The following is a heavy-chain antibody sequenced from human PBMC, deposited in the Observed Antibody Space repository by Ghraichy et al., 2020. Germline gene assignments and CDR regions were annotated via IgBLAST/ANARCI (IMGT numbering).Heavy chain of an antibody. Sequence: GSLRLSCAASGVTFSSYAMHWVRQAPGKGLEWVAATSFDGRNKYYADSVKGRFTISRDNSNNMLYLQMNSLRGEDTAVYHCTREVYGGKSRGAFDYWGQGTLVTVSS. V-gene: IGHV3-30*04. D-gene: IGHD4-23*01. CDR2: TSFDGRNK. J-gene: IGHJ4*02. CDR3: TREVYGGKSRGAFDY. CDR1: GVTFSSYA.